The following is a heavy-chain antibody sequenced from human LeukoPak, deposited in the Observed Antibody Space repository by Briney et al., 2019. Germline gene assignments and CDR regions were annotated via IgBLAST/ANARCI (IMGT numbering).Heavy chain of an antibody. J-gene: IGHJ5*02. D-gene: IGHD6-13*01. CDR1: GFTFSSYA. Sequence: GGSLRLSCAASGFTFSSYAMSWVRQAPGKGLEWVSAISGSGGSTYYADSVKGRFTISRDNSKNTLYLQMNSLRAEDTAVYYCAKDSYSSSWYSINWFDPWGQGTLVTVSS. CDR2: ISGSGGST. CDR3: AKDSYSSSWYSINWFDP. V-gene: IGHV3-23*01.